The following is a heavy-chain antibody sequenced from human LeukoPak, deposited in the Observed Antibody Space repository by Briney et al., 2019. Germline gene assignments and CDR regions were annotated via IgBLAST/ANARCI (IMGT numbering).Heavy chain of an antibody. J-gene: IGHJ3*02. CDR1: GASISSSY. CDR2: IYYSGTS. D-gene: IGHD2-2*01. CDR3: ARHDQVSTSSPKFNDAFDI. Sequence: PSETLSLTCTVSGASISSSYWSWIRQPPGKGLEWIGNIYYSGTSNYNPSLRSRVTISEDTSKNQFSLELNSVTVADTAVYYCARHDQVSTSSPKFNDAFDIWGQGTMVTVSS. V-gene: IGHV4-59*08.